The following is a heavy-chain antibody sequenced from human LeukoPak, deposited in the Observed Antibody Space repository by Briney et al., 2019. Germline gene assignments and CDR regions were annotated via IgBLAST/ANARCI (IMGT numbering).Heavy chain of an antibody. CDR3: ARDIASFFGYNSWGFFDY. V-gene: IGHV4-59*01. Sequence: SETLSLTCTVSGGSISSYYWSWIRQPPGKGLEWIGYIYYSGSTNYNPSLRSRVTISVDTSKNQFSLKLSSVTAADTVVYYCARDIASFFGYNSWGFFDYWGQGTLVTVSS. CDR2: IYYSGST. J-gene: IGHJ4*02. D-gene: IGHD5-24*01. CDR1: GGSISSYY.